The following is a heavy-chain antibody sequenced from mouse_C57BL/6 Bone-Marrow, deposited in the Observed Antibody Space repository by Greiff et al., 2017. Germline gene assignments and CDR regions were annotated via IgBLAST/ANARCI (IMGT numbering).Heavy chain of an antibody. CDR3: ARHGRIYDGYPFAY. CDR2: IWSDGNT. CDR1: GFSLTSYG. Sequence: VQGVESGPGLVAPSQSLSITCTVSGFSLTSYGVHWVRQPPGKGLEWLVVIWSDGNTTYNSALKSRLSISKYNSKSQVFLKMNSLQTDDTAMYYCARHGRIYDGYPFAYWGQGTLVTVSA. D-gene: IGHD2-3*01. V-gene: IGHV2-6-1*01. J-gene: IGHJ3*01.